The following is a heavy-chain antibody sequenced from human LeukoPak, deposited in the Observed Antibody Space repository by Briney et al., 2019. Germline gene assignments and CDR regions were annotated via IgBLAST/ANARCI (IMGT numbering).Heavy chain of an antibody. CDR2: IYYSGRI. CDR3: AGGYSGSYLDP. D-gene: IGHD1-26*01. V-gene: IGHV4-61*08. J-gene: IGHJ5*02. CDR1: GGSISSGGYS. Sequence: SQTLSLTCAVSGGSISSGGYSWSWIRQTPGKGLEWMGYIYYSGRINYNPSLKSRVSISVDTSKNQFSLKLNSVTAADTAVYYCAGGYSGSYLDPWGQGILVTVSS.